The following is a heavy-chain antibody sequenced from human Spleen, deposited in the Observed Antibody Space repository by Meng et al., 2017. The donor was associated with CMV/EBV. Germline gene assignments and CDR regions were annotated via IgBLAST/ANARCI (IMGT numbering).Heavy chain of an antibody. V-gene: IGHV4-39*07. CDR1: GGSISSSSYY. CDR3: ARDFAADQITIFGVVTPGYFDY. J-gene: IGHJ4*02. Sequence: ESLKISCTVSGGSISSSSYYWGWIRQPPGKGLEWIGTIYYSGSTYYIPSLKSRVTISVDTSKNQFSLKLSSVTAADTAVYYCARDFAADQITIFGVVTPGYFDYWGQGTLVTVSS. CDR2: IYYSGST. D-gene: IGHD3-3*01.